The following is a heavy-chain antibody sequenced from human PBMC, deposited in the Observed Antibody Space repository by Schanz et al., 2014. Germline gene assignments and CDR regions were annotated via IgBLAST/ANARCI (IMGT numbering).Heavy chain of an antibody. J-gene: IGHJ4*02. Sequence: QVQLVQSGAEVKKPGASVKVYCKASGYTFTTYLHWVRQAPGQGLEWMGIINPTGGSTTYAEKFLGRVTMTSDPSTSTVYMELSRLRSEDMAVYYCVRAPHYGSGRHLDYWGQGTLVTVSS. CDR2: INPTGGST. V-gene: IGHV1-46*03. CDR1: GYTFTTY. D-gene: IGHD3-10*01. CDR3: VRAPHYGSGRHLDY.